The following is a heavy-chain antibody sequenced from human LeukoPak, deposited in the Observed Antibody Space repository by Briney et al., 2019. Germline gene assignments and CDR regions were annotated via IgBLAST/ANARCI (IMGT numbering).Heavy chain of an antibody. CDR2: TSSSSSTI. CDR3: ARAGLTTYPPNFDY. J-gene: IGHJ4*02. Sequence: GGSLRLSCGASGFTFSSYSMDWVRQAPRKGLEWVSYTSSSSSTIYYADSVKGRFTISRDNAKNSLFLQMNSLRDEDTAVYYCARAGLTTYPPNFDYWGQGTLVTVSS. D-gene: IGHD1-1*01. CDR1: GFTFSSYS. V-gene: IGHV3-48*02.